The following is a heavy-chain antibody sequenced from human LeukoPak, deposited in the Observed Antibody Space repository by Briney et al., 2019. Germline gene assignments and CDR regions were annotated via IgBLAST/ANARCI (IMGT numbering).Heavy chain of an antibody. D-gene: IGHD6-19*01. Sequence: GGSLRLSCAASGITVRSNYMNWVRQAPGKGLEWVSVIYSGGSTYYADSVKGRFTISRDNSKNTLYLQMNSLRAEDTAVYYCATHGYSSGWYYRFDYYYGMYVWGKGTTVTVSS. J-gene: IGHJ6*04. CDR2: IYSGGST. V-gene: IGHV3-53*01. CDR3: ATHGYSSGWYYRFDYYYGMYV. CDR1: GITVRSNY.